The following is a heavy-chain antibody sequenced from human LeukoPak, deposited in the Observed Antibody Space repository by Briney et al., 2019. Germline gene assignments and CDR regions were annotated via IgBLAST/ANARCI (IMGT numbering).Heavy chain of an antibody. Sequence: GASVKVSCKASGYTFTNYDINWVRQATGQGLEWMGWLNPNSGHTGYAQKFQGRVTMTRNTSISTAYMDLSSLTSDDTAVYYCARGPRGIFGVVGPWGQGTLVTVSS. CDR3: ARGPRGIFGVVGP. V-gene: IGHV1-8*01. CDR1: GYTFTNYD. D-gene: IGHD3-3*01. J-gene: IGHJ5*02. CDR2: LNPNSGHT.